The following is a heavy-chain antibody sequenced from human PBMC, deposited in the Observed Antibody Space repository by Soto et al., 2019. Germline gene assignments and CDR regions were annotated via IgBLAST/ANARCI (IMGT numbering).Heavy chain of an antibody. CDR2: MFYGVST. J-gene: IGHJ4*02. D-gene: IGHD3-3*02. V-gene: IGHV4-39*01. Sequence: SETLSLTCTVSGSSINRSGYYWGWIRQPPGKGLEWIGSMFYGVSTYYNPSLKSRVTVSVDTSKNQFSLNLRSVTAADTAVYNCARLPSRHLVDYWGQGTLVTVSS. CDR3: ARLPSRHLVDY. CDR1: GSSINRSGYY.